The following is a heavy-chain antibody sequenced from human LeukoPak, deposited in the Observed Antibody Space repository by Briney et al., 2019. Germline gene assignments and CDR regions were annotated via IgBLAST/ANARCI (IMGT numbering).Heavy chain of an antibody. CDR3: ASSISGGSGSYYYYYYMDV. J-gene: IGHJ6*03. V-gene: IGHV4-59*01. Sequence: SETLSLTCTVSGGSISSYYWSWIRQPPGKGLEWIGYIYYNGSTNYNPSLKSRVTISVDTSKNQFSLKLSSVTAADTAVYYCASSISGGSGSYYYYYYMDVWCKGTTVTVSS. D-gene: IGHD3-10*01. CDR1: GGSISSYY. CDR2: IYYNGST.